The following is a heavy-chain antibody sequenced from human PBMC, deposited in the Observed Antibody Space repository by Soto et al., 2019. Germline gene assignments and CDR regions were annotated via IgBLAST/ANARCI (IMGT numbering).Heavy chain of an antibody. D-gene: IGHD1-1*01. V-gene: IGHV1-3*01. CDR1: GYIFTAYN. CDR2: INVGNGKT. CDR3: ARDETD. J-gene: IGHJ4*02. Sequence: QVQLVQSGAEVKKPGASVKVSCKASGYIFTAYNIHWVCQAPGQGLEWMGWINVGNGKTIYSQRLQGRVTLTRDTSASTVYMELNSLSSEDTAVYYCARDETDWGQGTLVTVSS.